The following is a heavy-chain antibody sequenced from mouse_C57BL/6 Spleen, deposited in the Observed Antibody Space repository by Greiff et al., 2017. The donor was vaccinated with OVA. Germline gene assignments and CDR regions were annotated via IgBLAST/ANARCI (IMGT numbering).Heavy chain of an antibody. CDR1: GYTFTSYW. CDR3: ARRTDGDYEEDYFDY. V-gene: IGHV1-61*01. D-gene: IGHD2-13*01. CDR2: IYPSDSET. Sequence: QVQLKQPGAELVRPGSSVKLSCKASGYTFTSYWMDWVKQRPGQGLEWIGNIYPSDSETHYNQKFKDKATLTVDKSSSTAYMQLSSLTSEDSAVYCCARRTDGDYEEDYFDYWGQGTTLTVSS. J-gene: IGHJ2*01.